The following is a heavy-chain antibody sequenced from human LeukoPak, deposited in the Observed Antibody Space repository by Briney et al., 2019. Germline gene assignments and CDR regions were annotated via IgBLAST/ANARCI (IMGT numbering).Heavy chain of an antibody. CDR2: IKHDGSET. CDR1: GFTFSSYW. CDR3: ARRYYFGSGGYDP. Sequence: GVSLRLSCAASGFTFSSYWMSWVRQAPGQGLEWVANIKHDGSETYYVGSVKGRFTISRDNAKNSLYLQMNSLRAEDTAVYYCARRYYFGSGGYDPWGQGTLVTVSS. D-gene: IGHD3-10*01. J-gene: IGHJ5*02. V-gene: IGHV3-7*02.